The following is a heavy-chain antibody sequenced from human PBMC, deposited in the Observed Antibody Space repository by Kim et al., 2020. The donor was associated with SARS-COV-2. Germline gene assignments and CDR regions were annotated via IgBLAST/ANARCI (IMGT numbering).Heavy chain of an antibody. CDR2: IRSTSTYI. CDR1: GFTFSSYS. Sequence: GGSLRLSCAASGFTFSSYSMNWDRQAPGKGLVWVSSIRSTSTYIYYADSVKGRFTISRDNAKNSLYLQMNSLRAEDTAVYYCARGSSSWSTESYFEYCG. CDR3: ARGSSSWSTESYFEY. D-gene: IGHD6-6*01. V-gene: IGHV3-21*01. J-gene: IGHJ4*03.